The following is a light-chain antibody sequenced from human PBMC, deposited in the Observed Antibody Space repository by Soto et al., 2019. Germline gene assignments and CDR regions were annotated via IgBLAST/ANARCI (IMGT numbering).Light chain of an antibody. CDR2: TAS. J-gene: IGKJ4*01. CDR3: HQYSNSPLT. V-gene: IGKV3D-15*02. CDR1: QSVTSN. Sequence: EIVLTQSPATLSVSAGERVTLSCRAGQSVTSNLAWYQQKPGQAPRLLIYTASNRPTGIPARFSGSGSGTDFTLTISRLGPEDFAVYYCHQYSNSPLTFGGGTKVDI.